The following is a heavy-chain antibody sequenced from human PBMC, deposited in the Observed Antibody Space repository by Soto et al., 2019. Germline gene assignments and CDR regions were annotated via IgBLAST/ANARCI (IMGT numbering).Heavy chain of an antibody. D-gene: IGHD2-2*01. CDR2: IIPIFGTA. J-gene: IGHJ4*02. CDR1: GGTFSSYA. V-gene: IGHV1-69*06. CDR3: ARNPIVVVPAAMFPLPGTTSYFDY. Sequence: QVQLVQSGAEVKKPGSSVKVSCKASGGTFSSYAISWVRQAPGQGLEWMGGIIPIFGTANYAQKFQGRVTITADKSTSTAYMELSSLRSEDTAVYYCARNPIVVVPAAMFPLPGTTSYFDYWGQGTLVTVSS.